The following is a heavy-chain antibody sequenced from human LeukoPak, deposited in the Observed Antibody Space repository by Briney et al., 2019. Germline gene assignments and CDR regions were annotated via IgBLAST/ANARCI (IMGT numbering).Heavy chain of an antibody. J-gene: IGHJ4*02. V-gene: IGHV1-2*02. CDR3: ARDNYYDSSGYPDY. D-gene: IGHD3-22*01. CDR1: GYTFTGYY. CDR2: IHPNSGGT. Sequence: VASVKVSCKASGYTFTGYYMHWVRQAPGQGLEWMGWIHPNSGGTNYAQKFQGRVTMTRDTSISTAYMELSRLRSDDTAVYYCARDNYYDSSGYPDYWGQGTLVTVSS.